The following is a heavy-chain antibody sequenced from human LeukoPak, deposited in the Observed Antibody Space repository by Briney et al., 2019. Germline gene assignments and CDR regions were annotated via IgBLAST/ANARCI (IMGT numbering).Heavy chain of an antibody. CDR1: EFTFSNYW. CDR3: ARDPIGNDAFDI. CDR2: IDADGSEK. Sequence: GGSLRLSCAASEFTFSNYWMSWVPQAPGKGLEWVANIDADGSEKYYVDGVKGRFTISRDNAKNSLYLQMNSLRAGDTAMYYCARDPIGNDAFDIWGQGTMVTVSS. D-gene: IGHD5-24*01. J-gene: IGHJ3*02. V-gene: IGHV3-7*05.